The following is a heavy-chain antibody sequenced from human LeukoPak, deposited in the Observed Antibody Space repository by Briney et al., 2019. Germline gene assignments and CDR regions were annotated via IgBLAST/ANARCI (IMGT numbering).Heavy chain of an antibody. CDR2: ISSNGDNT. CDR3: VRGTGY. CDR1: GFTFSTYV. J-gene: IGHJ4*02. V-gene: IGHV3-64D*06. Sequence: GGSLRLSCSVSGFTFSTYVMHWVGEAPGKGLEYVSAISSNGDNTYYADSVKGRFTISRDNSKNTLYLQMSSLRADDTAVYYCVRGTGYWGQGTLVTVSS.